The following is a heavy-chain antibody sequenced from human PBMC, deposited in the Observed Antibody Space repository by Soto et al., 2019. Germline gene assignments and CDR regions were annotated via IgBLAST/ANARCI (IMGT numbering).Heavy chain of an antibody. CDR1: GFTFSRYA. CDR2: ISGSGGGT. D-gene: IGHD5-18*01. V-gene: IGHV3-23*01. J-gene: IGHJ4*02. Sequence: GGSLRLSCAASGFTFSRYAMTWVRQAPGKGLEWVSDISGSGGGTYYAESVTGRVTISRDNSKDTVFLQMNSLRAEDTALYYCAKRNGYNYGSLDYWGQGTQVTVSS. CDR3: AKRNGYNYGSLDY.